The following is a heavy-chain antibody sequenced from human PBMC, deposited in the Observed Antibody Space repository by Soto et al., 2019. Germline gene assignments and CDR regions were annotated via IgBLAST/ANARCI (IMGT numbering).Heavy chain of an antibody. V-gene: IGHV3-74*01. CDR2: INSDGSST. J-gene: IGHJ5*02. CDR1: GFTFSSYW. CDR3: AREGRGYSNWFDP. D-gene: IGHD1-1*01. Sequence: PGGSLRLSCAASGFTFSSYWMHWVRQAPGKGLVWVSRINSDGSSTSYADSVKGRFTISRDNAKNTLYLQMNSLRAEDTAVYYCAREGRGYSNWFDPWGQGTLVTVSS.